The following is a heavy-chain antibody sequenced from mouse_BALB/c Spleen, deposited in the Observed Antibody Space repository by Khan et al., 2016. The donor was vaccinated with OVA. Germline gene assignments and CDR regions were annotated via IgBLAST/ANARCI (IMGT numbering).Heavy chain of an antibody. CDR3: ARDVKYYFDY. CDR2: ISSGSSTI. CDR1: GFTFSSFG. Sequence: EVELVESGGGLVQPGGSRKLSCAASGFTFSSFGMHWVRQAPEKGLEWVAYISSGSSTIYYADTVKGRFTISRDNPMNTLFLQMTSLRSEDTAMYYCARDVKYYFDYWGQGTTLTVSS. J-gene: IGHJ2*01. V-gene: IGHV5-17*02.